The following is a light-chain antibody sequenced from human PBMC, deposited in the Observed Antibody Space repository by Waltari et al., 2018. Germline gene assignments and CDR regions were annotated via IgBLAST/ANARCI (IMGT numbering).Light chain of an antibody. CDR1: SSDVGNYNY. CDR2: DVS. V-gene: IGLV2-11*01. J-gene: IGLJ2*01. CDR3: FSDRGSSTFDVV. Sequence: QSALTQPRSVSGSPGQSVTISCTGTSSDVGNYNYVSRYQKYPGKAPRLVISDVSKRPAGVTGRVAGSKSGNTASLTISGLQAEDEADYYCFSDRGSSTFDVVFGGGTKLTVL.